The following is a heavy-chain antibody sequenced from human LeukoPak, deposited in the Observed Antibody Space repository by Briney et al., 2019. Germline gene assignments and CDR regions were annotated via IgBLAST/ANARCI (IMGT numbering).Heavy chain of an antibody. V-gene: IGHV3-23*01. Sequence: GGSPRLSCAASGFTFASYGMSWVRQAPGKGLEWVSFITTNGGRTSYADSVEGRFTISRDNPRNTLYMQMNSLRDEDTAVYYCAIMHGYYDGTGYWVQWGQGTLVTVSS. D-gene: IGHD3-22*01. CDR2: ITTNGGRT. CDR1: GFTFASYG. J-gene: IGHJ1*01. CDR3: AIMHGYYDGTGYWVQ.